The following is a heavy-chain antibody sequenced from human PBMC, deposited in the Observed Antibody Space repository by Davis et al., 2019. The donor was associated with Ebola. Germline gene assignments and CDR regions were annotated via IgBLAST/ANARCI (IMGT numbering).Heavy chain of an antibody. CDR2: IYYSGST. CDR3: ATSDPDYYGSGPFDY. J-gene: IGHJ4*02. Sequence: PSETLSLTCTVSGGSISSYYWSWIRQPPGKGLEWIGYIYYSGSTNYNPSLKSRVTISVDTSKNQFSLKLSSVTAADTAVYYCATSDPDYYGSGPFDYWGQGTLVTVSS. D-gene: IGHD3-10*01. CDR1: GGSISSYY. V-gene: IGHV4-59*01.